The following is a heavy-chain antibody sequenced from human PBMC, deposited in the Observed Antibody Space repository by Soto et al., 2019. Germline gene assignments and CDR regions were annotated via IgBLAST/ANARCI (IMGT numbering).Heavy chain of an antibody. V-gene: IGHV1-18*04. Sequence: QVHLVQSGGEVKKPGASVKVSCKASGYTFTSHTIAWVRQAPGQGLEWLGWINIYNGQTNYVQKFQGRVAMTTDTSTSTVYMELRSLRSDDTAVYYCARGLPLFGVPQNFDFWGQGTLVTVSS. J-gene: IGHJ4*02. D-gene: IGHD3-3*01. CDR3: ARGLPLFGVPQNFDF. CDR2: INIYNGQT. CDR1: GYTFTSHT.